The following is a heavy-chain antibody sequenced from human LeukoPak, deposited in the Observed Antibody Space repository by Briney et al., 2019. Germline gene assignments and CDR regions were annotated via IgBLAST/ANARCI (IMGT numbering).Heavy chain of an antibody. CDR3: ARGITMMIVAPGY. CDR1: GFTVSRNY. CDR2: VYSNNST. J-gene: IGHJ4*02. D-gene: IGHD3-22*01. V-gene: IGHV3-53*01. Sequence: PGGSLRLSCAASGFTVSRNYMTWVRQAPGKGLEWVSVVYSNNSTYYADSVKGRITISRDSSNNTLYLQMNSLRVEDTAIYYCARGITMMIVAPGYWGQGTLVTVSS.